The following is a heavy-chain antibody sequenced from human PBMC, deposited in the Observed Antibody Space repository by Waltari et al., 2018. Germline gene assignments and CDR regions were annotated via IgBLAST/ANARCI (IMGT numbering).Heavy chain of an antibody. CDR1: GGSISSGSYY. CDR2: IYTSGST. D-gene: IGHD6-19*01. Sequence: QVQLQESGPGLVKPSQTLSLTCTVSGGSISSGSYYWSWIRQPAGKGLEWIGRIYTSGSTNYNPSRKSRVTISVDTSKNQFSLKLSSVTAADTAVYYCARAAAVARFDYWGQGTLVTVSS. CDR3: ARAAAVARFDY. J-gene: IGHJ4*02. V-gene: IGHV4-61*02.